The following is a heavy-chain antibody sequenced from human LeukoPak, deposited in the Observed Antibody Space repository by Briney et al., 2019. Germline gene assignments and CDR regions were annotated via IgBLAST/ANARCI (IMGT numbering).Heavy chain of an antibody. CDR3: ARFTSGSAYYFVDY. Sequence: SETLSLTCTVSGGSISSYYWSWIRQPPGKGLEWIGYIYYSGSTNYSPSLKSRVTISVDTSKNQFSLKLSSVTAADTAVYYCARFTSGSAYYFVDYWGQGTLVTVSS. CDR1: GGSISSYY. V-gene: IGHV4-59*08. D-gene: IGHD3-22*01. CDR2: IYYSGST. J-gene: IGHJ4*02.